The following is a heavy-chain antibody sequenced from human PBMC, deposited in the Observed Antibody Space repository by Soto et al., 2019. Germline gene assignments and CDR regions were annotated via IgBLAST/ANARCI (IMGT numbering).Heavy chain of an antibody. CDR3: VISIQPGTTTHFDY. D-gene: IGHD1-1*01. J-gene: IGHJ4*02. CDR2: IRNKPHSYST. V-gene: IGHV3-72*01. Sequence: PGGSLRLSCAASGFTFDAHYIDWVRQAPGKGLEWVGRIRNKPHSYSTTYAASVKGRFTFSRDDSKNSVYLQMNSLKTEDTAVYHCVISIQPGTTTHFDYWGQGTLVPVSS. CDR1: GFTFDAHY.